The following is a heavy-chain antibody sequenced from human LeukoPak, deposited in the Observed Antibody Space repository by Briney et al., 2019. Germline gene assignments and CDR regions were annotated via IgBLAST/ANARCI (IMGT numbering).Heavy chain of an antibody. D-gene: IGHD6-13*01. CDR2: IYSGDST. CDR3: ARHTSSWYYFDY. Sequence: GGSLRLSCAASGFTVSSNYMSWVRQAPGKGLEWVSLIYSGDSTYYADSVKGRFTISRDSSKNTLYLQMDSLRAEDTAVYYCARHTSSWYYFDYWGQGTLVTVSS. CDR1: GFTVSSNY. J-gene: IGHJ4*02. V-gene: IGHV3-66*04.